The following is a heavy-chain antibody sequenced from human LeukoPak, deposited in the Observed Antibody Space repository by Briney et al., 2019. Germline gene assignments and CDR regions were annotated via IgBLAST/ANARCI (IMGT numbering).Heavy chain of an antibody. CDR2: IRSKANSYAT. D-gene: IGHD2-21*01. J-gene: IGHJ4*02. CDR1: GFTFSGSA. Sequence: GGSLRLSCAASGFTFSGSAMHWVRQASGKGLEWVGRIRSKANSYATAYAASVKGRFTISRDDSRNTAYLQMNSLKTEDTAVYYCTRLGAYCGGDCYTDYWGQGTLVTVSS. V-gene: IGHV3-73*01. CDR3: TRLGAYCGGDCYTDY.